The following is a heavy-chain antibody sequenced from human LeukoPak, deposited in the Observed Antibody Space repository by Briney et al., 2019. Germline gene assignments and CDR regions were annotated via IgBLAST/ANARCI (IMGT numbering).Heavy chain of an antibody. CDR2: IYHSGST. D-gene: IGHD6-19*01. V-gene: IGHV4-61*01. Sequence: SETLSLTCTVSGGSVSSGSFYWSWIRQPPGKRLEWIGYIYHSGSTNYNPSLKSRVTISVDTSKNQFSLKLSSVTAADTAVYYCARESAVAGTFDYWGQGTLVTVSS. J-gene: IGHJ4*02. CDR3: ARESAVAGTFDY. CDR1: GGSVSSGSFY.